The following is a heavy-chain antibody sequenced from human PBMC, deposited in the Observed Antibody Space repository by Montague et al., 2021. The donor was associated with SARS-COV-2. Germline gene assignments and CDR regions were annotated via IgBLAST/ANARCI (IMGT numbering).Heavy chain of an antibody. CDR2: IYYSGST. CDR3: ARGGGYYNYGLDV. Sequence: SETLSLTCTVSGGSISNYYWSWIWQPPGRGLEWIGYIYYSGSTDYSPSPKSRVTIFLDTSKNQFSLKVTSVTAADTAVYYCARGGGYYNYGLDVWGPGTTVTVSS. J-gene: IGHJ6*02. CDR1: GGSISNYY. V-gene: IGHV4-59*01. D-gene: IGHD3-22*01.